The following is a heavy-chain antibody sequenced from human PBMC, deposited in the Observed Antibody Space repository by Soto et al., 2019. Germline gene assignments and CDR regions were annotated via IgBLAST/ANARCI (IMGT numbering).Heavy chain of an antibody. J-gene: IGHJ4*02. CDR3: ARGLKQLVLRFDY. Sequence: SETLSLTCAVYGGSFSGYYWSWIRQPPGKGLEWIGEINHSGSTNYNPSLKSRVTISVDTSKNQFSLKLSSVTAADTAVYYCARGLKQLVLRFDYWGQGTLVTVSS. CDR2: INHSGST. CDR1: GGSFSGYY. D-gene: IGHD6-6*01. V-gene: IGHV4-34*01.